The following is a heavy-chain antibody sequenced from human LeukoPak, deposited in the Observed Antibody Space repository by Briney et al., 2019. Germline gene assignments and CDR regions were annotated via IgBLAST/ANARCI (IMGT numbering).Heavy chain of an antibody. J-gene: IGHJ4*02. D-gene: IGHD3-10*01. CDR3: ARMVRGVELDY. CDR1: GGSISSGSYL. Sequence: ASETLSLTCTVSGGSISSGSYLWSWIRQPAGKGLEWIGRIYTSGRTNYNPSLESRVTISLDTSRNQFSLKLSSVTAADTAVYYCARMVRGVELDYWGQGTLVTVSS. CDR2: IYTSGRT. V-gene: IGHV4-61*02.